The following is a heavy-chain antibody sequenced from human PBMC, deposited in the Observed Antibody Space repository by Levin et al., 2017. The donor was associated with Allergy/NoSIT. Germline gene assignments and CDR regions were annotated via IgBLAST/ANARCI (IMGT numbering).Heavy chain of an antibody. D-gene: IGHD3-16*02. Sequence: SQTLSLPCTVSGGSIRSSSYYWGCIRQPPGKGLEWIGSIYYSGSTYYNPSFKSRVTISLDTSKNQFSLKLSSVTAADTAVYYCASFRGFGELSYGMDVWGQGTTVTVSS. CDR1: GGSIRSSSYY. CDR3: ASFRGFGELSYGMDV. J-gene: IGHJ6*02. CDR2: IYYSGST. V-gene: IGHV4-39*01.